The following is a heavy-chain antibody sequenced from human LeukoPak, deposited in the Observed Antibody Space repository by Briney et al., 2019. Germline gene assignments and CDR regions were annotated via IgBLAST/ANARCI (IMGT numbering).Heavy chain of an antibody. CDR2: IYYSGST. V-gene: IGHV4-31*03. D-gene: IGHD3-10*01. Sequence: PSETLSLTCTVSGGSISSGGYYWSWIRQHPGKGLEWIGYIYYSGSTYYNPSLKSRVTISVDTSKNQFSLKLSSVTAADTAVYYCARDHYHSGDYGKDVWGQGTTVTVSS. CDR3: ARDHYHSGDYGKDV. CDR1: GGSISSGGYY. J-gene: IGHJ6*02.